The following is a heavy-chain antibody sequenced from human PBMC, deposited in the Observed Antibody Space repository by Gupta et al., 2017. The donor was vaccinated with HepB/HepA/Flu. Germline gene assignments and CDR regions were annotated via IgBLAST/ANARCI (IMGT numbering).Heavy chain of an antibody. CDR3: ARDRGRNNYGYYYGMDV. Sequence: EVQLVESGGSLVQPGGSLRLSCAASGFTVSNNYMTWVRQAPGKGLEWVSVIYSGGSTYYGDSVKGRFTISRDKSKNTLYLQMNSLRTEDTAVYDGARDRGRNNYGYYYGMDVWGQGTAVTVSS. CDR1: GFTVSNNY. CDR2: IYSGGST. J-gene: IGHJ6*02. D-gene: IGHD3-16*01. V-gene: IGHV3-66*01.